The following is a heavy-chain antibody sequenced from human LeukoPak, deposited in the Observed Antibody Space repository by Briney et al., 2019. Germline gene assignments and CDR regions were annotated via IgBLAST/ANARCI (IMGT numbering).Heavy chain of an antibody. CDR1: GFTFSSYA. J-gene: IGHJ3*02. Sequence: GGSLRLSCAASGFTFSSYAMSWVRQAPGKGLEWVSSISGSGGSTQYADSMQGRFTISRDNSKNTLYLQMNSLKAEDTAVYYCAKDPNGDYIGTFDIWGQGTMVTVSS. CDR3: AKDPNGDYIGTFDI. CDR2: ISGSGGST. D-gene: IGHD4-17*01. V-gene: IGHV3-23*01.